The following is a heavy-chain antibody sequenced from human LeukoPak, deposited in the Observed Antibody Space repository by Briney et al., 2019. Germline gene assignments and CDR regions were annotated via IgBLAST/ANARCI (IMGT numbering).Heavy chain of an antibody. CDR2: ISSSGSAI. Sequence: GGSLRLSCAASGFTFSSYEMNWVRQAPGKGLEWVSYISSSGSAIYYADSVKGQFTISRDNAKNSLYLQMSGLRAEDTAVYYCARVHYYDSSGFDYWGQGTLVTVSS. CDR1: GFTFSSYE. J-gene: IGHJ4*02. V-gene: IGHV3-48*03. CDR3: ARVHYYDSSGFDY. D-gene: IGHD3-22*01.